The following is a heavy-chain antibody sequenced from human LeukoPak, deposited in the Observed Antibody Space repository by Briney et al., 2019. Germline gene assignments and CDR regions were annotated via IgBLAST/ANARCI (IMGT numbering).Heavy chain of an antibody. CDR1: GYTFTSYD. V-gene: IGHV1-8*01. Sequence: ASVKVSCKASGYTFTSYDINWVRQATGQGLEWMGWMNPNSGNTGYAQKFQGRVTMTRNTSISTAYMELSSLRSEDTAVYYCARSRGVLRFLEWLSTYYYYMDVWGKGITVTVSS. J-gene: IGHJ6*03. CDR3: ARSRGVLRFLEWLSTYYYYMDV. CDR2: MNPNSGNT. D-gene: IGHD3-3*01.